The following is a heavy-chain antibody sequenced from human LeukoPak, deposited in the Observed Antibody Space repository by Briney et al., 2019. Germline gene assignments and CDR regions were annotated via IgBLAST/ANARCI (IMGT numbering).Heavy chain of an antibody. Sequence: GGSLRLSCAASTFNFSDYYMSWIRQAPGKGLEWVANIKQDGSEKYYVDSVKGRFTISRDNARNSLYLQMNSLRADDTAVYYCARGGGYAWDYWGQGTLVTVSS. D-gene: IGHD5-12*01. V-gene: IGHV3-7*01. CDR3: ARGGGYAWDY. CDR1: TFNFSDYY. J-gene: IGHJ4*02. CDR2: IKQDGSEK.